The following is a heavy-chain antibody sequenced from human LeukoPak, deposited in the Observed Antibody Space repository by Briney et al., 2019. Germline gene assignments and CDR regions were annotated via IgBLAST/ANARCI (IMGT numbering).Heavy chain of an antibody. V-gene: IGHV4-31*03. CDR1: GGSISSGGYY. D-gene: IGHD6-13*01. J-gene: IGHJ4*02. CDR2: IYYSGST. Sequence: SQTLSLTCTVSGGSISSGGYYWSWIRQNPGKGLEWIGYIYYSGSTYYNPSLKSRVTISVDMSKNQFSLKLSSVTAADTAVYYCARAPSGSSSWYYFDYWGQGTLVTVSS. CDR3: ARAPSGSSSWYYFDY.